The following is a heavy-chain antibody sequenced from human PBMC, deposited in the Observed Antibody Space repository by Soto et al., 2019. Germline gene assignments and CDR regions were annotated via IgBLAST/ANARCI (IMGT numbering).Heavy chain of an antibody. J-gene: IGHJ4*02. Sequence: EVHLVESGGGLVQTGGSLRLSCAIFESTVSRDWMNWVRQAPGKGLEWVAHINQDGSEKYYVDSVKGRFTISRDNAKKSLYLQRNSLSHADTAMYYCSGGVGDAFWGQGTLVTVSS. D-gene: IGHD1-26*01. CDR2: INQDGSEK. CDR1: ESTVSRDW. V-gene: IGHV3-7*04. CDR3: SGGVGDAF.